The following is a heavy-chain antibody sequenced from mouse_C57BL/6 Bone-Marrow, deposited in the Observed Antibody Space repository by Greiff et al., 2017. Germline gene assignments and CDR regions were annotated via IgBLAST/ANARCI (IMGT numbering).Heavy chain of an antibody. Sequence: LQESGAELARPGASVKLSCKASGYTFTSYGISWVKQRTGQGLEWIGEIYPRSGNTYYNEKFKGKATLTADKSSSTAYMELRSLTSEDSAVYFCARWYYGSSPYFDYWGQGTTLTVSS. CDR2: IYPRSGNT. CDR3: ARWYYGSSPYFDY. D-gene: IGHD1-1*01. J-gene: IGHJ2*01. CDR1: GYTFTSYG. V-gene: IGHV1-81*01.